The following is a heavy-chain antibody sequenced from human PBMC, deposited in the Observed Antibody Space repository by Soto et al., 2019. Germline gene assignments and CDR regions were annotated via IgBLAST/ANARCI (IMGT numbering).Heavy chain of an antibody. CDR3: FNGRYGSFDY. V-gene: IGHV4-39*02. D-gene: IGHD3-10*01. Sequence: QLQLQESGPGLVKPWETLSLTCTVSGASVSSSTYYWGWVRQPPGKGLEWIGSVYRTGGTYYSPSLKILVAISVDPSKIHLSLNLESVTAADTAVYFCFNGRYGSFDYWGQGTLVTVSS. CDR2: VYRTGGT. J-gene: IGHJ4*02. CDR1: GASVSSSTYY.